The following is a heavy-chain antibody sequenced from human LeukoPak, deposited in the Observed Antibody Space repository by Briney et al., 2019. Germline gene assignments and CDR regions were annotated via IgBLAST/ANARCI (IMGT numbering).Heavy chain of an antibody. Sequence: GASVKVSCKASGGTFSSYAISWVRQAPGQGLEWMGWINPNSGGTNYAQKFQGRVTMTRDTPISTAYMELRSLRSDDTAVYYCAGGPNVLLWFGDLFDLDYWGQGTLVTVSS. V-gene: IGHV1-2*02. CDR1: GGTFSSYA. D-gene: IGHD3-10*01. CDR3: AGGPNVLLWFGDLFDLDY. CDR2: INPNSGGT. J-gene: IGHJ4*02.